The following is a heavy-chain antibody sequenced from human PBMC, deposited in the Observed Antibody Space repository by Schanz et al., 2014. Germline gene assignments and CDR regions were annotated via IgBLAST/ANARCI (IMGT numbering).Heavy chain of an antibody. J-gene: IGHJ4*02. CDR1: GFTFSSYA. CDR2: ISGSGGST. CDR3: AKVAPAATYLDS. D-gene: IGHD2-2*01. V-gene: IGHV3-23*04. Sequence: VQLVESGGGVVQPGRSLRLSCAASGFTFSSYAMSWVRQAPGKGLEWVSGISGSGGSTYYADSVKGRFTISRDNSKNTVHLQMNSLRAEDTAVYYCAKVAPAATYLDSWGLGTLVTVSS.